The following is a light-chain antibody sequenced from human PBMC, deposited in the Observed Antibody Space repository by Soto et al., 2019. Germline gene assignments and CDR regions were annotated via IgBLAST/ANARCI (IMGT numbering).Light chain of an antibody. V-gene: IGKV1-12*01. CDR2: ASS. CDR3: QQANRFPLT. Sequence: DIQMTQSPSSVSASVGDRVTITCQASQGISSWLAWYQQKPGKAPNLLIYASSSLQSGVPSRFRGSESGTDFTLTIISLQPEDSATYYCQQANRFPLTFGGGTRVEIK. J-gene: IGKJ4*01. CDR1: QGISSW.